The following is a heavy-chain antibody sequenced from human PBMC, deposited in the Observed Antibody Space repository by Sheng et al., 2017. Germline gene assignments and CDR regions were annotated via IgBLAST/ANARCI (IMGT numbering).Heavy chain of an antibody. D-gene: IGHD3-16*01. V-gene: IGHV4-34*02. CDR3: ARGWGKDF. CDR1: VAPSVVTT. CDR2: SMMVEPP. J-gene: IGHJ4*02. Sequence: QVQLQQWGTGLLKPSETPVPSPALSMVAPSVVTTGAGSASPQGRGWSGLGKSMMVEPPSTTRLSQSRFTMSVDTSKNQIFLNLTSVTAADTAVYFCARGWGKDFWGQGSLVTVSS.